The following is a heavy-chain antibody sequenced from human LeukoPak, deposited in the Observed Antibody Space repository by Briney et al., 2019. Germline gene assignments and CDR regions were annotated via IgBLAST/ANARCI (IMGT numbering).Heavy chain of an antibody. Sequence: LRLSCAASGFTVSSNYMSWVRQHPGKGLEWIGYIYHSGSTYYNPSLRSRVSISLDTSKNQFSLKVISVTAADTAVYYCASGTRARYSGIWGQGTLVTVSS. J-gene: IGHJ4*02. CDR1: GFTVSSNY. CDR3: ASGTRARYSGI. CDR2: IYHSGST. V-gene: IGHV4-31*02. D-gene: IGHD1-26*01.